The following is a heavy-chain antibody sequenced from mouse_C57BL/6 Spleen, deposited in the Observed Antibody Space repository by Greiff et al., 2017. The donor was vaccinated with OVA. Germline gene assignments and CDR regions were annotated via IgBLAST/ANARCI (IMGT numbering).Heavy chain of an antibody. CDR1: GYTFTGYW. CDR2: ILPGSGST. D-gene: IGHD1-1*01. Sequence: VQLQESGAELMKPGASVKLSCKATGYTFTGYWIEWVKQRPRHGLEWIGEILPGSGSTNYNEKFKGKATFTADTSSNTAYMQLSSLTTEDSAIYYCARRDYYYGSSYYAMDYWGQGTSVTVSS. CDR3: ARRDYYYGSSYYAMDY. V-gene: IGHV1-9*01. J-gene: IGHJ4*01.